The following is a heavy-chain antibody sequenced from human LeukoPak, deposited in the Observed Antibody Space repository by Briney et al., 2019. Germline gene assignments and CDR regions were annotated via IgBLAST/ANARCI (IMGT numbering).Heavy chain of an antibody. D-gene: IGHD3-10*01. CDR3: ARSSDSGSIYYYGMDV. CDR2: IYYRGNT. Sequence: SETLSLTCTVSGGSISSYYWSWIRQSPEKGLEWIGYIYYRGNTNYNPSLKSRVTISVDTSKNQFSLKLNSVTAADTAVYLCARSSDSGSIYYYGMDVWGQGTTVTVSS. V-gene: IGHV4-59*01. CDR1: GGSISSYY. J-gene: IGHJ6*02.